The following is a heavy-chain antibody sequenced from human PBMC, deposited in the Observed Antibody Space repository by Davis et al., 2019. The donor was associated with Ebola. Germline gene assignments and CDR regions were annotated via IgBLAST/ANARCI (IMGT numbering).Heavy chain of an antibody. J-gene: IGHJ4*02. Sequence: GESLKISCAASGFTFSSYAMHWVRQAPGKGLEWVAVISYDGSNKYYADSMKGRFTISRDSAKNSLYLQMNSLRDEDTAVYYCARDRYGDYELDSWGQGTLVTVSS. D-gene: IGHD4-17*01. CDR1: GFTFSSYA. CDR2: ISYDGSNK. CDR3: ARDRYGDYELDS. V-gene: IGHV3-30-3*01.